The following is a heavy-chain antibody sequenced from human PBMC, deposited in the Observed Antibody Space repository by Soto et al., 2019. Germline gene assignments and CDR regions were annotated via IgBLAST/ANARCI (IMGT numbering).Heavy chain of an antibody. CDR2: IYYSGST. Sequence: SETLSLTCTVSGGSISSGGYYWSWIRQHPGKGLEWIGYIYYSGSTYYNPSLKSRVTISVDTPKNQFSLKLSSVTAADTAVYYCATKNVPTPRNYWGQGTLVTVSS. CDR3: ATKNVPTPRNY. J-gene: IGHJ4*02. V-gene: IGHV4-31*03. CDR1: GGSISSGGYY. D-gene: IGHD2-2*01.